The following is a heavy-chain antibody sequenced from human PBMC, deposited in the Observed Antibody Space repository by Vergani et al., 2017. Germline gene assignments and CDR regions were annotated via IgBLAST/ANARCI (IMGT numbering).Heavy chain of an antibody. J-gene: IGHJ6*02. V-gene: IGHV3-66*01. CDR3: AIEYSSSNYYGMDV. CDR1: GFTFSSYS. Sequence: EVQLVESGGGLVKPGGSLRLSCAASGFTFSSYSMNWVRQAPGKGLEWVSVIYSGGSTYYADSVKGRFTISRDNSKNTLYLQMNSLRAEDTAVYYCAIEYSSSNYYGMDVWGQGTTVTVSS. CDR2: IYSGGST. D-gene: IGHD6-6*01.